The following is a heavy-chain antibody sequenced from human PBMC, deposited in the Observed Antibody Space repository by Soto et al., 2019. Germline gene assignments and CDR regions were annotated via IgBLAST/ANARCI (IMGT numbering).Heavy chain of an antibody. Sequence: QITLKESGPTLVKPTQTLTLTCTFSGFSLNTRGVGVGWIRQPPGKALEWLALIYWDDDERFSPSLRSRLTITKDTSKNQVVLTMTNMDPLDTATYSCARDSSGWFGFDYWGQGTLVTVSS. CDR3: ARDSSGWFGFDY. D-gene: IGHD6-19*01. CDR1: GFSLNTRGVG. J-gene: IGHJ4*02. CDR2: IYWDDDE. V-gene: IGHV2-5*02.